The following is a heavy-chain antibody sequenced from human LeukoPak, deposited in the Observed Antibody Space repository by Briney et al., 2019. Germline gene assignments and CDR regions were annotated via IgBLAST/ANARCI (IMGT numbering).Heavy chain of an antibody. Sequence: GGSLRLSCAASGFTVRDNYMCGVSQAPGKGLECVSVISNGGNTYYADSVKGRFTISRDNAKDTLYLQMNSLRAEDTAVYYCARGRGYSYGWIGEKLLDYWGQGTLVTVSS. CDR2: ISNGGNT. CDR1: GFTVRDNY. CDR3: ARGRGYSYGWIGEKLLDY. V-gene: IGHV3-53*01. D-gene: IGHD5-18*01. J-gene: IGHJ4*02.